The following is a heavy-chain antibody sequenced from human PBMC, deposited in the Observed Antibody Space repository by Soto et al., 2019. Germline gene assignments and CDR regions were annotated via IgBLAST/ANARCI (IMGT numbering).Heavy chain of an antibody. CDR3: ARAAAWTDEAFDI. V-gene: IGHV3-33*01. D-gene: IGHD6-25*01. J-gene: IGHJ3*02. CDR2: VWKDGNTK. CDR1: GFSVSNYG. Sequence: QVQLVESGGGVVQPGQSLRLSCAASGFSVSNYGMHWVRQAPGKGLEWVAVVWKDGNTKHYGDSVKGRFTISRDNSKNTLELQMSSLRGEDRAVYYCARAAAWTDEAFDIWGQGTRVTVSS.